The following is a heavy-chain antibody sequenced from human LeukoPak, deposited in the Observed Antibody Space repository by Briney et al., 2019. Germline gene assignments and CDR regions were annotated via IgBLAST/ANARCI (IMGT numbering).Heavy chain of an antibody. CDR1: GGSISSHY. Sequence: SETLSLTCTVSGGSISSHYWRWIRQPPGKGLEWIGYIYYSGSTNYNPSLKSRVTISVDTSKNQFSLKLSSVTAADTAVYYCARASYYDSSGYTFDYWGQGTLVTVSS. D-gene: IGHD3-22*01. CDR2: IYYSGST. V-gene: IGHV4-59*11. CDR3: ARASYYDSSGYTFDY. J-gene: IGHJ4*02.